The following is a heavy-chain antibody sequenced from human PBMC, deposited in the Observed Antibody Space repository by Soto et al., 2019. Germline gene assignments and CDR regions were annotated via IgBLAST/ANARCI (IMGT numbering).Heavy chain of an antibody. CDR3: AKDPSYDFWNGDWLDP. CDR2: ISGGGDST. CDR1: GFSFSNYA. V-gene: IGHV3-23*01. Sequence: EVQLLESGGGLVQPGGSLRLTCAASGFSFSNYAMSWVRQAPGKGLEWVSAISGGGDSTYYGASVKGRFTISRDNSKNTVYLQMNSLRAEDTAIYYCAKDPSYDFWNGDWLDPWGQGTLVTVSS. D-gene: IGHD3-3*01. J-gene: IGHJ5*02.